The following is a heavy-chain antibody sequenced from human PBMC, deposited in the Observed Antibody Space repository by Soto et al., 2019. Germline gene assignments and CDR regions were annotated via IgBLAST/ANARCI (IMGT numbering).Heavy chain of an antibody. J-gene: IGHJ4*02. V-gene: IGHV1-69*08. CDR1: GGTFSTYT. CDR3: ARDLQNEYGDYDPDY. Sequence: QVQLVQSGAEVKKPGSSVKVSCKASGGTFSTYTISWVRQAPGQGLEWMGRIIPILALSNYAQKFQGRVTITADKSTSTAYMELSSLRSEDTAMYYCARDLQNEYGDYDPDYWGQGTLVTVSS. CDR2: IIPILALS. D-gene: IGHD4-17*01.